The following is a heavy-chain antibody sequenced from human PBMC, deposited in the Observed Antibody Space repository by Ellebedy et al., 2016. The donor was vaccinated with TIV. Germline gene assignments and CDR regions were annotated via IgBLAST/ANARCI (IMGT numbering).Heavy chain of an antibody. Sequence: ASVKVSCKASGYTFTSYGISWVRQAPGQGLEWMGWVYPYSGGTNYAPKFQGRVTMTRDTSISAAYMELSRLTSADTAVYYCARGYVVADFDYWGLGTLVTVSS. CDR1: GYTFTSYG. CDR3: ARGYVVADFDY. J-gene: IGHJ4*02. V-gene: IGHV1-2*02. D-gene: IGHD3-16*01. CDR2: VYPYSGGT.